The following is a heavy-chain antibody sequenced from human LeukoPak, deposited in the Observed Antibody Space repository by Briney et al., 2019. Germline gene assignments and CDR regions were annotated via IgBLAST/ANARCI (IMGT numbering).Heavy chain of an antibody. CDR2: LYSDGNT. V-gene: IGHV3-53*01. Sequence: GGPLRLFCAASGFTVITNDMTWVRQAPGKGLEWVSVLYSDGNTKCADSVQGRFTISRDNYKNTLYLEMNSLSPDDTAVYYCARGVEPLAANTLAYWGQGTLVTVSS. CDR3: ARGVEPLAANTLAY. J-gene: IGHJ4*02. CDR1: GFTVITND. D-gene: IGHD3-16*01.